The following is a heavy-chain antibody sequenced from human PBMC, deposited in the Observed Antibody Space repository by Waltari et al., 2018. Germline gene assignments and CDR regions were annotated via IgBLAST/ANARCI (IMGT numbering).Heavy chain of an antibody. V-gene: IGHV3-23*01. CDR3: AKDRNTPSIRTGTTDY. CDR1: GFTFSSYA. Sequence: EVQLLESGGGLVQPGGSLRLSCAASGFTFSSYAMSWVRQAPGKGLEWVSASSGSGGSTYHADAGKGRFTISRDNSKNTLYLQMNSLRAEDTAVYYCAKDRNTPSIRTGTTDYWGQGTLVTVSS. J-gene: IGHJ4*02. CDR2: SSGSGGST. D-gene: IGHD1-7*01.